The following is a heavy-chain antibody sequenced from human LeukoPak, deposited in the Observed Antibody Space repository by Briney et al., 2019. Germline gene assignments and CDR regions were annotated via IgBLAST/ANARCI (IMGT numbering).Heavy chain of an antibody. J-gene: IGHJ4*02. Sequence: SVTLSCKASVGTFSIYAISCVRQAPRQPPEWMGGFIPIFGTANYAQNIQGRATITADESTSTAYMELSRRRSEDTAGYHCARELERYSGYDSFLLTIGGQGCLVTVS. CDR3: ARELERYSGYDSFLLTI. D-gene: IGHD5-12*01. CDR2: FIPIFGTA. CDR1: VGTFSIYA. V-gene: IGHV1-69*01.